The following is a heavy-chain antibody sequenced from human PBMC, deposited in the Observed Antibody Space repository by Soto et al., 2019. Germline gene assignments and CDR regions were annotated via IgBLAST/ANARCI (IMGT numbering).Heavy chain of an antibody. Sequence: SVKVSCKASSGALSSYAITWVRQAPGQGLDWMGRVIPIYGTPNYAQKFQGRLSLTVDASKRTAYLELSGLRSEDTAVYFCASAESREINRGAFDIWGQGTMVTVSS. CDR1: SGALSSYA. CDR2: VIPIYGTP. V-gene: IGHV1-69*13. CDR3: ASAESREINRGAFDI. J-gene: IGHJ3*02.